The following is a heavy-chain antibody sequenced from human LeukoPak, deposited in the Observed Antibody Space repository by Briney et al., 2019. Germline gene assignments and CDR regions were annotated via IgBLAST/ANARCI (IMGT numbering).Heavy chain of an antibody. Sequence: SETLSLTCTVSGGSISSGSYYWSWIRQPAGKGLEWIGEIYHSGSTNYNPSLKSRVTISVDKSKNQFSLKLSSVTAADTAVYYCARGADTTVTTYDYWGQGTLVTVSS. J-gene: IGHJ4*02. V-gene: IGHV4-61*10. CDR2: IYHSGST. D-gene: IGHD4-17*01. CDR1: GGSISSGSYY. CDR3: ARGADTTVTTYDY.